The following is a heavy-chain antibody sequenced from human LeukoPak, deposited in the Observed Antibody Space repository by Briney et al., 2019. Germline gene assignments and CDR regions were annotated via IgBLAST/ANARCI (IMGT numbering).Heavy chain of an antibody. CDR1: GGSISSGDYY. Sequence: SETLSLTCTVSGGSISSGDYYWSWIRQPPGKGLEWVGYIYYSGSTYYNPSLKSRVTISVDTSKNQFSLELSSVTAADTAVYYCARVVRLSDAFDIWGQGTMVTVSS. D-gene: IGHD1-26*01. V-gene: IGHV4-30-4*08. J-gene: IGHJ3*02. CDR3: ARVVRLSDAFDI. CDR2: IYYSGST.